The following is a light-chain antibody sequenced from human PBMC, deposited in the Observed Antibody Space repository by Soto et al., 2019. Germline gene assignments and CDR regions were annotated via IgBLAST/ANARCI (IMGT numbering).Light chain of an antibody. CDR1: SRDVGSHNY. Sequence: HSVLTQPASVSGFPGQSITISCTGTSRDVGSHNYVSWYQQHPGKAPKLLIYDVTNRPSGISYRFSGSKSGNTASLTISGLQAEDEADYYCSSYTSSRTYVFGTGTKVTVL. V-gene: IGLV2-14*01. CDR3: SSYTSSRTYV. CDR2: DVT. J-gene: IGLJ1*01.